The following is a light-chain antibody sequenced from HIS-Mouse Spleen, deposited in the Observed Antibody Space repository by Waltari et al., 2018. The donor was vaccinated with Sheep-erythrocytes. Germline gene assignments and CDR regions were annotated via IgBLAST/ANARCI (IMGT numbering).Light chain of an antibody. CDR3: CSYAGSYNHV. CDR1: SRYVGGYHY. Sequence: QSALTQPRSVSGSPGQSVTISCTGTSRYVGGYHYFSWYQQHPGKAPKLMIYDVSKRPSGVPDRFSGSKSGNTASLTISGLQAEDEADYYCCSYAGSYNHVFATGTKVTVL. CDR2: DVS. V-gene: IGLV2-11*01. J-gene: IGLJ1*01.